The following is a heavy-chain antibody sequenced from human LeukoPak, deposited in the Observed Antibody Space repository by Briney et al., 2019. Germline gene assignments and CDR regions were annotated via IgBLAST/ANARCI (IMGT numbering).Heavy chain of an antibody. Sequence: ASVKVSCKASGYTFTSYGISWVRQAPGQGLEWMGWISAYNGNTNYAQKLQGRVTMTTDTSTSTAYMELRSLRSDDTAVYYCARVVGRPEVSPRRGLRGTTHQFDPWGQGTLVTVSS. CDR3: ARVVGRPEVSPRRGLRGTTHQFDP. D-gene: IGHD1-14*01. V-gene: IGHV1-18*01. CDR1: GYTFTSYG. J-gene: IGHJ5*02. CDR2: ISAYNGNT.